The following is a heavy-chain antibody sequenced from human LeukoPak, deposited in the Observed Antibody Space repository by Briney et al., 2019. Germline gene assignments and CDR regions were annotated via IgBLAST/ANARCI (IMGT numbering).Heavy chain of an antibody. CDR1: GFTFSSYA. D-gene: IGHD2-15*01. J-gene: IGHJ4*02. CDR2: ISGSGGST. V-gene: IGHV3-23*01. Sequence: GGSLRLSCAASGFTFSSYAMSWVRQAPGKGLEWVSAISGSGGSTYYADSVKGRFTISRDNSKNTLYLQMNSLRAEDTAVYYCAKDRCRGGSCFYFVYWGQGTLVTVSS. CDR3: AKDRCRGGSCFYFVY.